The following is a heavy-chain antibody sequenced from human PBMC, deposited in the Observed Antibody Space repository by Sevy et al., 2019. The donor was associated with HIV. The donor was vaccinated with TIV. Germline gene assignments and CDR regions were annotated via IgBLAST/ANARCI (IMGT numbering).Heavy chain of an antibody. V-gene: IGHV3-33*01. CDR1: GFTFSSYG. D-gene: IGHD3-22*01. CDR3: ARDSSGLFDY. J-gene: IGHJ4*02. Sequence: GGSLRLSCAASGFTFSSYGMHWVRQAPGKGLEWVAVIWYDGSNKYYADSVKGRFTIPRDNSKNTLYLQMNSLRAEDTAVYYCARDSSGLFDYWVQGTLVTVSS. CDR2: IWYDGSNK.